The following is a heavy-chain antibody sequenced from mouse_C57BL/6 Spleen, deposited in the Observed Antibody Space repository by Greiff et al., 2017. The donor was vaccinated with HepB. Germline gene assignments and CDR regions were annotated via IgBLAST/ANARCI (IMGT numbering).Heavy chain of an antibody. Sequence: QVQLQQSGAELVKPGASVKISCKASGYAFSSYWMNWVKQRPGKGLEWIGQIYPGDGDTNYNGKFKGKATLTADKSSSTAYMQLSSLTSEDSAVYFCARSEVGRGYFDYWGQGTTLTVSS. CDR1: GYAFSSYW. CDR3: ARSEVGRGYFDY. J-gene: IGHJ2*01. V-gene: IGHV1-80*01. D-gene: IGHD4-1*01. CDR2: IYPGDGDT.